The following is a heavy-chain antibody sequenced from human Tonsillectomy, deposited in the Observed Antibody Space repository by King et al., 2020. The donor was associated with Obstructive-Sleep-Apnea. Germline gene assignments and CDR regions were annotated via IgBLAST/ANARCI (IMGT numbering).Heavy chain of an antibody. D-gene: IGHD3-10*01. CDR2: LSYDGSNK. Sequence: VQLVESGGGVVQPGRALRLSCAASGFTFSSYAMHWVRQAPGKGLEWVAVLSYDGSNKYYADSVKGRFTISRDNSKNTLYLQMNSLRAEDTAVYYCARGGRRWGQGTLVTVSS. V-gene: IGHV3-30-3*01. CDR3: ARGGRR. CDR1: GFTFSSYA. J-gene: IGHJ4*02.